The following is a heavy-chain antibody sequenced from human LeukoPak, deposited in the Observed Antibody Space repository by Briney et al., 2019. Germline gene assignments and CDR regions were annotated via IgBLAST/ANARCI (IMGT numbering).Heavy chain of an antibody. D-gene: IGHD2-15*01. Sequence: PSETLSLTCTVSGGSISNYYWSWIRQPPGKGLEWIGYIYYIGSTHYNPSLESRVTLSMEMSKNQFSLKLSSVTAADTAVYYCARLWASGLGGRNWYFDLWGRGTLVTVSS. CDR3: ARLWASGLGGRNWYFDL. V-gene: IGHV4-59*08. J-gene: IGHJ2*01. CDR1: GGSISNYY. CDR2: IYYIGST.